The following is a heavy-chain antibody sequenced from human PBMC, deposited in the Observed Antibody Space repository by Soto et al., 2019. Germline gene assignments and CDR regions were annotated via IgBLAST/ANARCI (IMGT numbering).Heavy chain of an antibody. D-gene: IGHD4-4*01. V-gene: IGHV1-2*03. J-gene: IGHJ5*02. CDR2: MNPNTGAT. CDR1: GYSFTGFH. CDR3: AREDSSNWFDP. Sequence: LGASVKVSCKTSGYSFTGFHIHWVRQAPGQGLEWMGWMNPNTGATNYAQKFQGRVIMSRDTSISTAYMELNRLRLDDTAVYFCAREDSSNWFDPWGQGSLVTVSS.